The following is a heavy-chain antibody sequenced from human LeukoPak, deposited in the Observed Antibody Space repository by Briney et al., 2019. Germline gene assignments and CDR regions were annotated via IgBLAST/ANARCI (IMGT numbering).Heavy chain of an antibody. D-gene: IGHD3-10*01. Sequence: GASVKVSCKASGGTFSSYAISWVRQAPGQGLEWMGGIIPIFGTANYAQKFQGRVTITADKSTSTAYMELSSLRSEDTAVYYCARGVRAARDDAFDIWGQWTMVTVSS. CDR3: ARGVRAARDDAFDI. CDR2: IIPIFGTA. CDR1: GGTFSSYA. J-gene: IGHJ3*02. V-gene: IGHV1-69*06.